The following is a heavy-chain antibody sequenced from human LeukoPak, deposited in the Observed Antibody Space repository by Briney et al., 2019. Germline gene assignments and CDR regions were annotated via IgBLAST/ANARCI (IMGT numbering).Heavy chain of an antibody. CDR3: VRGRLTGGPRYYYYGMDV. V-gene: IGHV3-21*01. D-gene: IGHD7-27*01. CDR1: GFTFSSYS. CDR2: ISGSSSYI. Sequence: GSLRLSFAASGFTFSSYSMNWVRPAPGKGLEWVSSISGSSSYIYYADSEKGRFTISSDNAKNSLYLQMNSLRAEDTAVYYCVRGRLTGGPRYYYYGMDVWGQGTTVTVSS. J-gene: IGHJ6*02.